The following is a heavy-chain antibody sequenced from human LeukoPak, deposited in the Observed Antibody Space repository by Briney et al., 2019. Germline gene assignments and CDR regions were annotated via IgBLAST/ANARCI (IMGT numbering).Heavy chain of an antibody. CDR1: GGTFSNYA. J-gene: IGHJ5*02. V-gene: IGHV1-69*05. D-gene: IGHD6-25*01. CDR2: IIPMFGTA. Sequence: GSSVKVSCKASGGTFSNYAISWVRQAPGQGLEWLGGIIPMFGTAKYAQKFQGRVTITTDESTTTAYMELISLRFEDTAVYYCVRRQAPRGRHRAFDPWGQGTLVTVTS. CDR3: VRRQAPRGRHRAFDP.